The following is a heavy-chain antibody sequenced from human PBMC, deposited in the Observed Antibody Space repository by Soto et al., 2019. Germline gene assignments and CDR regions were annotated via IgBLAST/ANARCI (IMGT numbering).Heavy chain of an antibody. CDR2: ISTNSRNI. V-gene: IGHV3-48*02. CDR1: GFTFSSYS. D-gene: IGHD1-26*01. Sequence: EVQLVESGGGLVQPGGSLRLSCVASGFTFSSYSMNWVRQAPGKGLEWVSYISTNSRNIHYADSVKGRFTISRDNANNSLYLQMNSLRDEDTAVYYCARDFAWAFDYWGQGTLLTVSP. J-gene: IGHJ4*02. CDR3: ARDFAWAFDY.